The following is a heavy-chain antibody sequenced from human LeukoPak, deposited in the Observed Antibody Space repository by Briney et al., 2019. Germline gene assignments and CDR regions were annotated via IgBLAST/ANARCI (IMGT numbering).Heavy chain of an antibody. CDR2: ISSSSSYI. V-gene: IGHV3-21*01. Sequence: GRSLRLSCAASGFTFSSYGMHWVRQAPGKGLEWVSSISSSSSYIYYADSVKGRFTISRDNAKNSLYLQMNSLRAEDTAVYYCARDLTPYYDILTGPSWGYGMDVWGKGTTVTVSS. D-gene: IGHD3-9*01. J-gene: IGHJ6*04. CDR3: ARDLTPYYDILTGPSWGYGMDV. CDR1: GFTFSSYG.